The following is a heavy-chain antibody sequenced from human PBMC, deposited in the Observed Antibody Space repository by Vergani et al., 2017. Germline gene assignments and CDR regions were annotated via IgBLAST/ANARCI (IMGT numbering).Heavy chain of an antibody. V-gene: IGHV4-39*07. CDR2: IYRTGRT. D-gene: IGHD3-9*01. CDR1: NDSVSNTFYY. J-gene: IGHJ4*02. Sequence: QVQPQESGPGLVKPSETLSLTCTVSNDSVSNTFYYWGWIRQTPGKGLEWIGSIYRTGRTHFNPSLKSRVTISVDTSNNHFSLRLNSLTAADTAVYYCARRSGIDYDIFSGTQYFFDFWGQGTLVTVSS. CDR3: ARRSGIDYDIFSGTQYFFDF.